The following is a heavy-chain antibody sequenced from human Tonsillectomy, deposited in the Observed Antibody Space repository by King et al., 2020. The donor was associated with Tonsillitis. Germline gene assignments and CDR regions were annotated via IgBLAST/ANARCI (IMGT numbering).Heavy chain of an antibody. V-gene: IGHV3-7*01. Sequence: VQLVESGGGLVQPGGSLRLSCAASEFTFGSYWMNWVRQAPGKGLEWVANIKQDGSEEYYVDSVKGRFTISRDNAKNSLYLQMNSLRAEDTAVYYCAREYSSGWYGGAFDIWGQGTMVTVSS. CDR2: IKQDGSEE. CDR1: EFTFGSYW. CDR3: AREYSSGWYGGAFDI. D-gene: IGHD6-19*01. J-gene: IGHJ3*02.